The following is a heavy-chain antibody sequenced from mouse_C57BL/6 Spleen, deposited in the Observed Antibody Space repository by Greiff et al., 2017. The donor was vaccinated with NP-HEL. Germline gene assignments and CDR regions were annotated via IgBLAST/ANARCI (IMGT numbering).Heavy chain of an antibody. D-gene: IGHD1-1*01. Sequence: QVQLQQSGAELVRPGTSVKVSCKASGYAFTNYLIEWVKQRPGQGLEWIGVINPGSGGTNYNEKFKGKATLTADKSSSTAYMQLSSLTSEDSAVYFGARGDYGSSYGYAMDYWGQGTSVTVSS. CDR2: INPGSGGT. J-gene: IGHJ4*01. V-gene: IGHV1-54*01. CDR1: GYAFTNYL. CDR3: ARGDYGSSYGYAMDY.